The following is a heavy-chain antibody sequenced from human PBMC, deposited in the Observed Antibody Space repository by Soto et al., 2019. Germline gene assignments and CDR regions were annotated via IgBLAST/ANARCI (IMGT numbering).Heavy chain of an antibody. J-gene: IGHJ6*02. D-gene: IGHD5-18*01. CDR3: ARTQNVDTAMAQNYYGMDV. CDR2: IDWDDDK. V-gene: IGHV2-70*01. Sequence: SGPTLVNPTQTLTLTCTFSGFSLSTSGMCVSWIRQPPGKALEWLALIDWDDDKYYSTSLKTRITTSKDTSKNQVVLTMTNMDPVDTATYYCARTQNVDTAMAQNYYGMDVWGQGTTVTVSS. CDR1: GFSLSTSGMC.